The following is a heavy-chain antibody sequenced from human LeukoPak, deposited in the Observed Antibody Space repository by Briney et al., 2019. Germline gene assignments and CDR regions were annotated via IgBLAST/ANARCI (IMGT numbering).Heavy chain of an antibody. Sequence: SETLSLTCTVSGGSISSYYWSWIRQPPGKGLEWIGYISYSGSTNFNPSLKSRVTISVDTSKNQFSLRLSSVTAADTAVYYCAREGTAGTNLNWFDPWGQGALVTVSS. D-gene: IGHD1-1*01. CDR2: ISYSGST. V-gene: IGHV4-59*01. CDR3: AREGTAGTNLNWFDP. J-gene: IGHJ5*02. CDR1: GGSISSYY.